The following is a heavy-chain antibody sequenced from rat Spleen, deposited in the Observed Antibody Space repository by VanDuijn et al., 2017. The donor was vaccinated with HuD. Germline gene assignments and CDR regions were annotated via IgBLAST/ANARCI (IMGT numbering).Heavy chain of an antibody. CDR3: TTAGRWQPGNY. J-gene: IGHJ2*01. CDR2: ISYDGGST. CDR1: GFTFSGYY. D-gene: IGHD1-11*01. V-gene: IGHV5-20*01. Sequence: EVQLEESGGGLVQPGRSMKLSCAASGFTFSGYYMAWVRQAPKKGLEWVAYISYDGGSTYYRDSVKGRFTISRDNAKSTLYLQMDSLRSEDTATYYCTTAGRWQPGNYWGQGVMVTVSS.